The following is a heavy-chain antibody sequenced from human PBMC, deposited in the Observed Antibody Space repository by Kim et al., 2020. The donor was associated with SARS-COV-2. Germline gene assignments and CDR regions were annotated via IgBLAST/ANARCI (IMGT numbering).Heavy chain of an antibody. J-gene: IGHJ4*02. CDR2: IFNNGRT. D-gene: IGHD1-26*01. CDR1: GGSISSYY. CDR3: ARASSYYVIDY. Sequence: SETLSLTCTVSGGSISSYYWSWVRQPPGKGLEWICYIFNNGRTNYNPSLKSRLTISVDTSTNQFSLKLSSVTAADTAMYFCARASSYYVIDYWGQGTLVTVSS. V-gene: IGHV4-59*13.